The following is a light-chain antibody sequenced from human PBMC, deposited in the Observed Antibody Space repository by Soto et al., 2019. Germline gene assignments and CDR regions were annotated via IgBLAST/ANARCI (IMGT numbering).Light chain of an antibody. CDR2: RAS. CDR3: QQYSTWPPRYT. Sequence: EIVMTQSPATLSVSPGGRATLSCRASQSVSSYLAWYQQRPGQPPRLLIYRASTRATGIPARFSGNGSGTEFSLTISRLQSEDFAVYYCQQYSTWPPRYTFGQGTKLEI. J-gene: IGKJ2*01. CDR1: QSVSSY. V-gene: IGKV3-15*01.